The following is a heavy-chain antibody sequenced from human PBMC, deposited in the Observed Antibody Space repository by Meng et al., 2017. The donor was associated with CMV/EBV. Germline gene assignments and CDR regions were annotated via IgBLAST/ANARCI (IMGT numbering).Heavy chain of an antibody. CDR1: GFTFSSYW. J-gene: IGHJ4*02. D-gene: IGHD2-2*01. CDR3: ARVGWAAAPSGGVDY. Sequence: GESLKISCAASGFTFSSYWMSWVRQAPGKGLEWVANIKQDGSEKYYVDSVKGRFTISRDNAKNSLYLQMNSLRAEDTAVYYCARVGWAAAPSGGVDYWGQGTLVTVSS. CDR2: IKQDGSEK. V-gene: IGHV3-7*01.